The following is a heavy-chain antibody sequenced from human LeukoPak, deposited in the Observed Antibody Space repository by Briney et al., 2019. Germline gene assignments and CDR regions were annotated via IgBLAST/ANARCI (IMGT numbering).Heavy chain of an antibody. CDR2: ISGSGGST. Sequence: PGGSLRLSCAASGFTFSSYAMSWVRQAPGKGLEWVSAISGSGGSTYYADSVKGRFTISRDNSKNTLYLQMNSLRAEDTAVYYCAKAQRIGPCSWYVPGSDYYYYGMDVWGQGTTVTVSS. D-gene: IGHD6-13*01. V-gene: IGHV3-23*01. J-gene: IGHJ6*02. CDR1: GFTFSSYA. CDR3: AKAQRIGPCSWYVPGSDYYYYGMDV.